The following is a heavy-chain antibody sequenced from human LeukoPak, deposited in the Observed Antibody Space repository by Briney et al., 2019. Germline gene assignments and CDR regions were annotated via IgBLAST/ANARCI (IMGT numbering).Heavy chain of an antibody. Sequence: GGSLRLSCVGSGFPFSRYALHWIRQAPGKGLEWMAVMSFDGSKDYADSAKGRFTISRDNCRDTLYIQIDDLGREDKAMFFCTRDWRDDYEVQGTLVAVSS. CDR3: TRDWRDDY. J-gene: IGHJ4*02. V-gene: IGHV3-30-3*01. D-gene: IGHD3-3*01. CDR1: GFPFSRYA. CDR2: MSFDGSK.